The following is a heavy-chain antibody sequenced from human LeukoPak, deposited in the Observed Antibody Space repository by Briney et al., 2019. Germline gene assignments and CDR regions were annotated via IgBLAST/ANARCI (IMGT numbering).Heavy chain of an antibody. CDR3: ARGGYSSSWYTQYYFDY. D-gene: IGHD6-13*01. J-gene: IGHJ4*02. CDR1: GGTFSSYA. CDR2: IIPIFGTA. V-gene: IGHV1-69*05. Sequence: GSSVKVSCKASGGTFSSYAISRVRQAPGQGLEWMGGIIPIFGTANYAQKLQGRVTMTTDTSTSTAYMELRSLRSDDTAVYYCARGGYSSSWYTQYYFDYWGQGTLVTVSS.